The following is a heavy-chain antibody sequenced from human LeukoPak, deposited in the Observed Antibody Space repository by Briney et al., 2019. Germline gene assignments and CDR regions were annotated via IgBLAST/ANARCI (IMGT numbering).Heavy chain of an antibody. CDR3: ARDYFGVLLWLGY. Sequence: ASVKVSCKASGYTFTGYYMHWVRQAPGQGLEWMGWINPNSGGTNYAQKFQGRVTMTRDTSISTAYMELSRLRSDDTAVYYCARDYFGVLLWLGYWGQGTLVTVSS. D-gene: IGHD5-18*01. J-gene: IGHJ4*02. V-gene: IGHV1-2*02. CDR1: GYTFTGYY. CDR2: INPNSGGT.